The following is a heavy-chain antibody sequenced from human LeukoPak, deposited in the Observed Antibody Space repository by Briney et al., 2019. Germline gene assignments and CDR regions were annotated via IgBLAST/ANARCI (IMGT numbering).Heavy chain of an antibody. CDR1: GFTFSSYV. D-gene: IGHD3-22*01. J-gene: IGHJ3*02. CDR2: ISYDGGNK. V-gene: IGHV3-30-3*01. Sequence: PGGSLRLSCAASGFTFSSYVMHWVRQAPGKGLERVAVISYDGGNKYYAGSVKGRFTISRDNSKNTLYLQMNSLRAEDTAVYYCARAIIESSGWDGAFDIWGQGTMVTVSS. CDR3: ARAIIESSGWDGAFDI.